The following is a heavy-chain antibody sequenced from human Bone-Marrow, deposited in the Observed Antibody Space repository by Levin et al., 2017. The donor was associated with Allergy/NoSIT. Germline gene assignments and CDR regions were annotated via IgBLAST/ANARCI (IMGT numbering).Heavy chain of an antibody. CDR3: ARNLPKTTEMDV. Sequence: GESLKISCKASGYTFTGYYMHWVRQAPGQGLEWMGWINPNSGDTNYAQKFQGRVTMTRDTSISTAYMELSRLRSDDTAVYYCARNLPKTTEMDVWGQGTTVTVSS. CDR2: INPNSGDT. CDR1: GYTFTGYY. D-gene: IGHD1-1*01. V-gene: IGHV1-2*02. J-gene: IGHJ6*02.